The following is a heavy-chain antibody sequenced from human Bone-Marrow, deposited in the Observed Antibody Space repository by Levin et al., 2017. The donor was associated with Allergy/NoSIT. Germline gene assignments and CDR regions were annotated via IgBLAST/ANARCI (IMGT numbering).Heavy chain of an antibody. Sequence: PSETLSLTCALSGGSISSGGSSWSWIRQPPGKGLEWIGYIFHTGSTYYNSSLKSRVTISVDRSKNQFSLNLTSVTAAHTAVFYCSRSFTMLRGGFDPWGQGILVTVSS. J-gene: IGHJ5*02. V-gene: IGHV4-30-2*01. CDR1: GGSISSGGSS. CDR3: SRSFTMLRGGFDP. D-gene: IGHD3-10*01. CDR2: IFHTGST.